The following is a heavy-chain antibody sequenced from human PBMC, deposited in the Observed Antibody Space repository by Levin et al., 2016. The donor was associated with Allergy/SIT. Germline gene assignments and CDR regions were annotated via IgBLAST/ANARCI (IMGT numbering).Heavy chain of an antibody. CDR2: IYHSGST. CDR3: ARVLRFLEWSPYMDV. J-gene: IGHJ6*03. D-gene: IGHD3-3*01. Sequence: SETLSLTCAVSGGSISSSNWWSWVRQPPGKGLEWIGEIYHSGSTNYNPSLKSRVTISVDKSKNQFSLKLSSVTAADTAVYYCARVLRFLEWSPYMDVWGKGTTVTVSS. CDR1: GGSISSSNW. V-gene: IGHV4-4*02.